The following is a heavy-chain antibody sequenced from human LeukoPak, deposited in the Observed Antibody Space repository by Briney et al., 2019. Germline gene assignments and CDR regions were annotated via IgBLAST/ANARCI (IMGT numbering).Heavy chain of an antibody. J-gene: IGHJ3*02. D-gene: IGHD3-22*01. Sequence: PSETLSLTCAVSGVSIKTYYWSWIRQPAGKGLEWIGHIYTGGTTRYNPSLKSRVTVSVDTSKSQFSLKLSSVTAADTAVYYCARHSSGYYLDAFDIWGQGTTVTVSS. V-gene: IGHV4-4*07. CDR3: ARHSSGYYLDAFDI. CDR1: GVSIKTYY. CDR2: IYTGGTT.